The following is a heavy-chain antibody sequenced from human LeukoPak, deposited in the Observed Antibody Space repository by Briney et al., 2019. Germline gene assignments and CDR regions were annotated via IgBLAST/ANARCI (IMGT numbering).Heavy chain of an antibody. Sequence: GGSLRLSCAASGFTFSGYWMSWVRQAPGKGLEWVANIKQDGSDKYYVDSVKGRFTISRDNAKNSLYPQMNSLRAEDTAVYYCAREPYGDYFDYWGQGILVTVSS. J-gene: IGHJ4*02. CDR3: AREPYGDYFDY. D-gene: IGHD4-17*01. CDR2: IKQDGSDK. CDR1: GFTFSGYW. V-gene: IGHV3-7*03.